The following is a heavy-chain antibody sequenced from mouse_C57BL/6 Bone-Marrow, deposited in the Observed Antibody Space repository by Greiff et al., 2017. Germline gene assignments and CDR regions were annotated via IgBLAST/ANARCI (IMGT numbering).Heavy chain of an antibody. CDR3: ARPDYGRGYYAMDY. V-gene: IGHV5-17*01. CDR1: GFTFSDYG. Sequence: EVQVVESGGGLVKPGGSLKLSCAASGFTFSDYGMHWVRQAPEKGLEWVAYISSGSSTIYYADTVKGRFTISRDNAKNTLFLQMTSLRSEDTAMYYCARPDYGRGYYAMDYWGQGTSVTVSS. D-gene: IGHD1-1*01. J-gene: IGHJ4*01. CDR2: ISSGSSTI.